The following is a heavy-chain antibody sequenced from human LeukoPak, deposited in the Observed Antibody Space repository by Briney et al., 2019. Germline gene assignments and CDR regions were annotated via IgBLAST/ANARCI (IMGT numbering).Heavy chain of an antibody. J-gene: IGHJ4*02. CDR2: IAYSGST. CDR3: ARVALGYSYGIFDF. D-gene: IGHD5-18*01. Sequence: GSLRVSCAASGFTFTSYGMSWLRQPPGKGLEWIGYIAYSGSTNYNPSLTSRVTISVDTSKNQFSLKVNSATAADTAVYYCARVALGYSYGIFDFWGQGALVTVSS. CDR1: GFTFTSYG. V-gene: IGHV4-59*08.